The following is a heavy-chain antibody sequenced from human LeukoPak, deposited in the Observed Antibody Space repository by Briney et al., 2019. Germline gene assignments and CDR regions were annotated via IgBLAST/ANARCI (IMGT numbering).Heavy chain of an antibody. J-gene: IGHJ4*02. CDR2: ISYDGTNK. CDR3: TRDRGTRALDY. D-gene: IGHD1-14*01. Sequence: GGSLRLSCTASGYTFSDYGIHWVRQAPGKGLEWVALISYDGTNKYYADSVKGRFTISRDNSKNTLSLQMNSLRAEDTAVYYCTRDRGTRALDYWGQGTLVTVSS. V-gene: IGHV3-33*08. CDR1: GYTFSDYG.